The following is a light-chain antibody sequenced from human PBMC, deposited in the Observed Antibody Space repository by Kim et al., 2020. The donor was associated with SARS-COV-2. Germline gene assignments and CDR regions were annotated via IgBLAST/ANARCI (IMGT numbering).Light chain of an antibody. CDR3: SSYASSGIWV. V-gene: IGLV2-14*01. Sequence: QSALTQPASVSGSPGQSITISCTGTSSDVGGYNYVSWYQQHPGKAPKIMIHDVTKRPSGVSNRFSGSKSGITASLTISGLQAEDEADYYCSSYASSGIWVFGGGTQLPS. CDR2: DVT. CDR1: SSDVGGYNY. J-gene: IGLJ3*02.